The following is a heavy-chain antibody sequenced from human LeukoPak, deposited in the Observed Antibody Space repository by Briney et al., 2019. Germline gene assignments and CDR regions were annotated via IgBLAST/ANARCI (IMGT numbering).Heavy chain of an antibody. J-gene: IGHJ1*01. CDR2: IYYSGNT. D-gene: IGHD3-10*01. CDR1: GGSISSGDYY. CDR3: AREDGTIVRGVITGGYFQH. Sequence: SQTLSLTCTVSGGSISSGDYYWSWIRQPPGEGLEWIGCIYYSGNTYYNPSLKSRVTISVDTSKHQFSLKLSSVTAADTAVYYCAREDGTIVRGVITGGYFQHWGQGTLVTVSS. V-gene: IGHV4-30-4*01.